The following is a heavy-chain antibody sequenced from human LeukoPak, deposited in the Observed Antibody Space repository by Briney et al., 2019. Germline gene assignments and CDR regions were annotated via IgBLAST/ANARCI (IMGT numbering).Heavy chain of an antibody. J-gene: IGHJ6*03. CDR3: ARGGYCTNGVCPRYYYYYYMDV. CDR1: GGSISSSSYY. V-gene: IGHV4-39*07. Sequence: SETLSLTCTVSGGSISSSSYYWGWIRQPPGKGLEWIGSIYYSGSTYYNPSLKSRVTISVDTSKNQFSLKLSSVTAADTAVYYCARGGYCTNGVCPRYYYYYYMDVWGKGTTVTVSS. D-gene: IGHD2-8*01. CDR2: IYYSGST.